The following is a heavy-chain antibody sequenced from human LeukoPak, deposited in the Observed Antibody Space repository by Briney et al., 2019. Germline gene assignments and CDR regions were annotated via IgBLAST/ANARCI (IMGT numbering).Heavy chain of an antibody. Sequence: PGGSLRLSCAASGFTFSSYGMHCVRQAPGKGLEWVAFIRYDGSNKYYADSVKGRFTISRDNSKNTLYLQMNSLRAEDTAVYYCARDALWFGAVRHFDYWGQGTLVTVSS. CDR2: IRYDGSNK. CDR3: ARDALWFGAVRHFDY. V-gene: IGHV3-30*02. D-gene: IGHD3-10*01. CDR1: GFTFSSYG. J-gene: IGHJ4*02.